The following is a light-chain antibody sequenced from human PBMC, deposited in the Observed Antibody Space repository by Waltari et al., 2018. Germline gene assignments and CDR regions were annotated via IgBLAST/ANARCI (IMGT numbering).Light chain of an antibody. CDR1: QKVASNY. CDR2: TAS. V-gene: IGKV3-20*01. J-gene: IGKJ4*01. Sequence: EIVLTPSPGTLSLSPGERATLSCRASQKVASNYLAWYQQKPGQAPRLLMYTASSRASGIPDRFSGSGSGTDFTLTISRLEPEDFAVYYCQQYGTSPLTFGQGTRVDLK. CDR3: QQYGTSPLT.